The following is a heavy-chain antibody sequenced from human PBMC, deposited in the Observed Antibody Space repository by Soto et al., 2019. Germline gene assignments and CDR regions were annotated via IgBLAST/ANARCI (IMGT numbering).Heavy chain of an antibody. J-gene: IGHJ3*02. D-gene: IGHD1-26*01. CDR3: ARVRPDLLSALDI. CDR2: IYTSGST. V-gene: IGHV4-4*07. Sequence: QVQLQESGPGLVKPSETLSLTCTVSGGSISSYYWEWIRQPAGKGLEWIGRIYTSGSTNYNPSLKSRVTISLDTSRGQFSLKLSSVTAADTAVYYCARVRPDLLSALDIWGQGTRVTVSS. CDR1: GGSISSYY.